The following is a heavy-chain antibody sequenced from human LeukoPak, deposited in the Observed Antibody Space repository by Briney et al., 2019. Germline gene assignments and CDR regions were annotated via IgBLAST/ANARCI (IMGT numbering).Heavy chain of an antibody. J-gene: IGHJ4*02. Sequence: GGSLRLSCEASGFPFISYSMTWFRKPPGKGLEWVSSISSSSSYIYYADSVKGRFTISRDNAKNSLYLQMNSLRAEDTAVYYCAREPDYGDYVRYFDYWGQGTLVTVSS. D-gene: IGHD4-17*01. CDR1: GFPFISYS. CDR3: AREPDYGDYVRYFDY. CDR2: ISSSSSYI. V-gene: IGHV3-21*01.